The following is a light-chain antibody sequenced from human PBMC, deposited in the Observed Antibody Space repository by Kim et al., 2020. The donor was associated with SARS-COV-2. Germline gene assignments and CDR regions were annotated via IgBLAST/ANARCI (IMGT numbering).Light chain of an antibody. J-gene: IGKJ5*01. Sequence: EIVLTQSPATLSLSPGERATLSCRASQSVSSNLAWYQQKPGQAPRLLIYDASNRAPCIPARFSGSGSGTDFSLTISSLEFEDSAVYYCQQRSNWPITFGRGTRLEIK. CDR1: QSVSSN. CDR3: QQRSNWPIT. V-gene: IGKV3-11*01. CDR2: DAS.